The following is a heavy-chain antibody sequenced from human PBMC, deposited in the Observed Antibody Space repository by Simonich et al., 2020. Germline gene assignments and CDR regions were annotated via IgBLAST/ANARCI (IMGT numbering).Heavy chain of an antibody. Sequence: EVPLVESGGGLVQPGGSLRLSCAASGFTFSSYWMSWVRQAPGKGLEWGANIKQDGSEEYYVDSVKGRFTISRDNAKNSLYLQMNSLRAEDTAVYYCARDGLGTAYYYYMDVWGKGTTVTVSS. V-gene: IGHV3-7*01. CDR1: GFTFSSYW. CDR3: ARDGLGTAYYYYMDV. CDR2: IKQDGSEE. J-gene: IGHJ6*03. D-gene: IGHD7-27*01.